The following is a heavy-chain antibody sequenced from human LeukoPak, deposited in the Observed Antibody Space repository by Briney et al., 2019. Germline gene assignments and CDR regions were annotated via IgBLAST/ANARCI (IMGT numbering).Heavy chain of an antibody. D-gene: IGHD2-15*01. CDR3: ARRLGYCSGGSCSNFDY. Sequence: GGSLRLSCAASGFTFSSYSMNWVRQAPGKGLEWVPSISSSSSYIYYADSVKGRFTISRDNAKNSLYLQMNSLRAEDTAVYYCARRLGYCSGGSCSNFDYWGQGTLVTVSS. CDR2: ISSSSSYI. V-gene: IGHV3-21*01. CDR1: GFTFSSYS. J-gene: IGHJ4*02.